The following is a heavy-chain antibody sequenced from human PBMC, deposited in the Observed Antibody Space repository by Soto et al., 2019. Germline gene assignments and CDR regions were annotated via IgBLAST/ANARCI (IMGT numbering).Heavy chain of an antibody. CDR3: ARLQAAVPHY. V-gene: IGHV4-39*01. D-gene: IGHD6-13*01. Sequence: QLQLQESGPGLVKPSETLSLTCTVSGDSISGSPYFWGWIRQPPGKGLEWIASIFYDGYTSYNPSLKSRAIISVDTSKNQFSLNLTSVPAADTAIYFCARLQAAVPHYWGQGTLVIVSS. CDR1: GDSISGSPYF. CDR2: IFYDGYT. J-gene: IGHJ4*02.